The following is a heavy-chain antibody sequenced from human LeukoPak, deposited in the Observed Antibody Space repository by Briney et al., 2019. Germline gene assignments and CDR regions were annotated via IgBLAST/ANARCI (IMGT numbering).Heavy chain of an antibody. Sequence: GGSLRLSCEASGFTFGGSTMHWVRQAPGKGLEWVSLINWDGSRTDYADSVMGRFIISRDNSKNSLYLQINNLRTEDTGLYYCAKDNGGYSYGLDYWGQGTLATVSS. CDR3: AKDNGGYSYGLDY. D-gene: IGHD5-18*01. CDR2: INWDGSRT. CDR1: GFTFGGST. J-gene: IGHJ4*02. V-gene: IGHV3-43*01.